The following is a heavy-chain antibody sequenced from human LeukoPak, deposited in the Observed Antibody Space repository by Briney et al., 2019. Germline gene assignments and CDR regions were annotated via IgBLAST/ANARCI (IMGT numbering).Heavy chain of an antibody. CDR1: GFTFSSYA. J-gene: IGHJ4*02. CDR3: ARGTTFDY. Sequence: PGGSLRLSCAASGFTFSSYALHWVRQAPGKGLEWVAVISYDGSNKYYADSVKGRFTISRDNSKNTLYLQMNSLRAEDTAVYYCARGTTFDYWGQGTLLTVSS. CDR2: ISYDGSNK. V-gene: IGHV3-30*01. D-gene: IGHD1-1*01.